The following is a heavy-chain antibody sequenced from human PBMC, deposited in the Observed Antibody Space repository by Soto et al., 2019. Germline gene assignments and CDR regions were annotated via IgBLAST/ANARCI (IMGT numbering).Heavy chain of an antibody. J-gene: IGHJ3*02. CDR2: IIPIFGTA. V-gene: IGHV1-69*01. D-gene: IGHD5-12*01. CDR3: AGRRGMATSYYAFDI. CDR1: GGTFSSYA. Sequence: QVQLVQSGAEVKKPGSSVKVSCKASGGTFSSYAISWVRQAPGQGLEWMGGIIPIFGTANYAQKFEGRITINEDEGTGTTYMEMSRLESEDADVYYWAGRRGMATSYYAFDIWGQGTMVTVSS.